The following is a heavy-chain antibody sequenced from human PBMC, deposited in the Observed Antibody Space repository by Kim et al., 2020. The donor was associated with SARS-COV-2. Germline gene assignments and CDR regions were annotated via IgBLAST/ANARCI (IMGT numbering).Heavy chain of an antibody. D-gene: IGHD2-2*01. CDR1: GFTFSSYG. Sequence: GGSLRLSCAASGFTFSSYGMHWVRQAPGKGLEWVAVIWYDGSNKYYADSVKGRFTISRDNSKNTLYLQMNSLRAEDTAVYYCAKDLEDIVVVPAAMPNGAFDIWGQGTMVTVSS. CDR3: AKDLEDIVVVPAAMPNGAFDI. J-gene: IGHJ3*02. CDR2: IWYDGSNK. V-gene: IGHV3-33*06.